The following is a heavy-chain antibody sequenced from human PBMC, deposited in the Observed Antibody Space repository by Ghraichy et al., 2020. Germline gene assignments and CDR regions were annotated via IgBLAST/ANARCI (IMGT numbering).Heavy chain of an antibody. CDR3: AREPRTSRYDYNHYGMDV. V-gene: IGHV3-48*02. J-gene: IGHJ6*02. CDR1: GFTLSSYS. Sequence: GESLNISCAASGFTLSSYSMNWVRQAPGKGLEWVSYISGSSSTIYYADSVKDRFIISRDNAKNSLYLQMNSLRDEDTAVYYCAREPRTSRYDYNHYGMDVWGQGTTVTVSS. D-gene: IGHD5-12*01. CDR2: ISGSSSTI.